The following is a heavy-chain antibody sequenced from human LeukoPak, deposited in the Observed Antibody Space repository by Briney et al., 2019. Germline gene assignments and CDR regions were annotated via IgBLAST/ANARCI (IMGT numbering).Heavy chain of an antibody. V-gene: IGHV3-23*01. CDR2: ISGSGGST. Sequence: GGSLRLSCAASGFTFSSYAMNWVRQAPGKGLEWVSAISGSGGSTYYADSVRGRFTISRDNSKNTLYLQMSSLRAEDTAVYYCAKDLYSGSYGIDYWGQGTLVTVSS. CDR3: AKDLYSGSYGIDY. CDR1: GFTFSSYA. J-gene: IGHJ4*02. D-gene: IGHD1-26*01.